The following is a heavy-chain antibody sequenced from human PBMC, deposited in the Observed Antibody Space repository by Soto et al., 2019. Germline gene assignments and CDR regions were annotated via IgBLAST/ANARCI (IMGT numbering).Heavy chain of an antibody. V-gene: IGHV4-59*01. CDR1: GGSISSYY. CDR3: ARVGGAVARLYYFDY. D-gene: IGHD6-19*01. Sequence: KPSETLSLTCTVSGGSISSYYWSWIRQPPGKGLEWIGYIYYSGSTNYNPSLKSRVTISVDTSKNQFSLKLSSVTAADTAVYYCARVGGAVARLYYFDYWGQGTLVTVSS. J-gene: IGHJ4*02. CDR2: IYYSGST.